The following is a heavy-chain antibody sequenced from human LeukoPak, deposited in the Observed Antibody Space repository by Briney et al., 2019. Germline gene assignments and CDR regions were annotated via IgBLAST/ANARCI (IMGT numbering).Heavy chain of an antibody. J-gene: IGHJ6*02. Sequence: ASVKVSCKASGYTFTSYCMHWVRQAPGQGLEWMGIINPSGTITSDAQQFQGRVTMTRDTSTSTAYMELSSLRSEDTAVYYYARGDASYYYAMDVWGQGTTVTVSS. CDR2: INPSGTIT. CDR1: GYTFTSYC. V-gene: IGHV1-46*01. CDR3: ARGDASYYYAMDV.